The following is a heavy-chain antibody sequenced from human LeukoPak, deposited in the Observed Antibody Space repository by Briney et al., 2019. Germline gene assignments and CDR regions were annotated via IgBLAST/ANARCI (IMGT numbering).Heavy chain of an antibody. V-gene: IGHV1-69-2*01. CDR3: ATFQQQLVLDWFDP. J-gene: IGHJ5*02. CDR2: VDPEDGET. Sequence: GATVKISCKVSGYTFTDYYMHWVQQAPGKGLEWMGLVDPEDGETIYAKKFQGRVTITADTSTDTAYMELSSLRSEDTAVYYCATFQQQLVLDWFDPWGQGTLVTVSS. D-gene: IGHD6-13*01. CDR1: GYTFTDYY.